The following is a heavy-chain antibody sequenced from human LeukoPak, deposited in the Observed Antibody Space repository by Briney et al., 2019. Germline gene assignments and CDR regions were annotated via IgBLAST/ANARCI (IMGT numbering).Heavy chain of an antibody. Sequence: GGSLRLSCAASGFTFSNYAMSWVRQAPGRGLYWVSAISGSSGLTYYADSVKGRFTISRDNSKNTLYLQMNSLRAEDTAVYYCAVEGDFWSGPLDYWGQGTLVTVSS. CDR1: GFTFSNYA. V-gene: IGHV3-23*01. CDR3: AVEGDFWSGPLDY. J-gene: IGHJ4*02. CDR2: ISGSSGLT. D-gene: IGHD3-3*01.